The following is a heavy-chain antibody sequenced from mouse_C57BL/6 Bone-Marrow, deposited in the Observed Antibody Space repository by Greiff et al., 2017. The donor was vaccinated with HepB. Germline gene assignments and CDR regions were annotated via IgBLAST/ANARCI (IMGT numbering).Heavy chain of an antibody. CDR2: ISDGGSYT. Sequence: EVHLVESGGGLVKPGGSLKLSCAASGFTFSSYAMSWVRQTPEKRLEWVATISDGGSYTYYPDNVKGRFTISRDNAKNNLYLQRSHLKSEDTAMYYCARDQGGTAFDYWGQGTTLTVSS. J-gene: IGHJ2*01. CDR3: ARDQGGTAFDY. V-gene: IGHV5-4*01. CDR1: GFTFSSYA. D-gene: IGHD4-1*01.